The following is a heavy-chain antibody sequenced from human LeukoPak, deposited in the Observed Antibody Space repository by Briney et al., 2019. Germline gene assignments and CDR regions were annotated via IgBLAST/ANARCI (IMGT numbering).Heavy chain of an antibody. D-gene: IGHD3-22*01. CDR1: GDTFTTYA. V-gene: IGHV1-69*06. CDR2: IIPMFDTP. Sequence: ASVKVSCKASGDTFTTYAIIWVRQAPGQGLEWMGGIIPMFDTPNYAQRLQGRVTITADKSTKTAYMELTSLRSEDTAVYYCARKTLKPPYYDDNSRYYWYFDLWGRGTLVTVSS. J-gene: IGHJ2*01. CDR3: ARKTLKPPYYDDNSRYYWYFDL.